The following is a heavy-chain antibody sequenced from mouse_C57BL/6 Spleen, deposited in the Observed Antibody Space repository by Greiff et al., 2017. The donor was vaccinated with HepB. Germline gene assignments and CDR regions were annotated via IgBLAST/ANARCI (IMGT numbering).Heavy chain of an antibody. Sequence: EVMLVESEGGLVQPGSSMKLSYTASGFTFSDYYMAWVRQVPEKGLEWVANINYDGSSTYYLDSLKSRFIISRDNAKNILYLQMSSLKSEDTATYYCARVFTTRYFDYWGQGTTLTVSS. CDR1: GFTFSDYY. J-gene: IGHJ2*01. D-gene: IGHD1-1*01. V-gene: IGHV5-16*01. CDR3: ARVFTTRYFDY. CDR2: INYDGSST.